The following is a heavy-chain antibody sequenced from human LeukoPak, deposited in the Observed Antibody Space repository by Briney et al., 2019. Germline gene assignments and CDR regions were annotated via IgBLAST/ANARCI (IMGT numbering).Heavy chain of an antibody. CDR1: GGSISSGDYY. Sequence: SQTLSLTCTVSGGSISSGDYYWSWICQPPGKGLEWIGYIYYSGSTYYNPSLKSRVTISVDTSKNQFSLKLSSVTAADTAVYYCARVSPYYDFWSGYGDYWGQGTLVTVSS. CDR3: ARVSPYYDFWSGYGDY. V-gene: IGHV4-30-4*08. D-gene: IGHD3-3*01. J-gene: IGHJ4*02. CDR2: IYYSGST.